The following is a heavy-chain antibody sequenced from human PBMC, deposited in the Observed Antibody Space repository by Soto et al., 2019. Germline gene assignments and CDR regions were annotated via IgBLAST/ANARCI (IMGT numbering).Heavy chain of an antibody. Sequence: PSETLSLTCTVSGGSISSSSYYWGWIRQPPGKGLEWIGSIYYSGSTYHNPSLKSRVTISVDTSKNQFSLKLSSVTAADTAVYFLSEHCKSEGRVDFDYWGQGTLVTVSS. J-gene: IGHJ4*02. CDR2: IYYSGST. V-gene: IGHV4-39*01. CDR3: SEHCKSEGRVDFDY. CDR1: GGSISSSSYY. D-gene: IGHD2-15*01.